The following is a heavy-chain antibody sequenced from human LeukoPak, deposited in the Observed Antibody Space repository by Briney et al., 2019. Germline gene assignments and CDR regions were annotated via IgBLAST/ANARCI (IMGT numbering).Heavy chain of an antibody. CDR1: GFTFSNYA. CDR3: AKVGSSGWTTYYFDY. Sequence: GGSLRLSCAASGFTFSNYAMSWVRQAPGKGLEWVSAIGVNTYYTDSVKGRFTISRDNSKNTLYLQMNSLRAEDTAVYYCAKVGSSGWTTYYFDYWGQGTLVTVSS. J-gene: IGHJ4*02. CDR2: IGVNT. V-gene: IGHV3-23*01. D-gene: IGHD6-19*01.